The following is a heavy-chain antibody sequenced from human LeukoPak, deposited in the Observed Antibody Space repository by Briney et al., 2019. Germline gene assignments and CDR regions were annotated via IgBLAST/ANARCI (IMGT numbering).Heavy chain of an antibody. V-gene: IGHV1-2*02. J-gene: IGHJ4*02. CDR3: ARSADSGSYDFFDY. CDR1: GYTFTGYY. Sequence: GASVKVSCKASGYTFTGYYMHWVRQAPGQGLEWMGWINPNSGGTNYAQKFQGRVTMARDTSISTAYMELSRLRSDDTAVYYCARSADSGSYDFFDYWGQGTLVTVSS. D-gene: IGHD1-26*01. CDR2: INPNSGGT.